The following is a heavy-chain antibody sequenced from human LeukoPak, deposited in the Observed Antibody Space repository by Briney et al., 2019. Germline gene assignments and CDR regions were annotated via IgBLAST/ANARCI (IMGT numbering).Heavy chain of an antibody. CDR2: IYHSGSA. V-gene: IGHV4-30-2*01. CDR1: GGSISSGGYY. Sequence: PSQTLSLTCTVSGGSISSGGYYWSWIRQPPGKGLEWIGYIYHSGSAYYNPSLKSRVTISVDRSKNQFSLKLSSVTAADTAVYSCARVRKGVTMVRGEVYFDYWGQGTLVTVSS. D-gene: IGHD3-10*01. CDR3: ARVRKGVTMVRGEVYFDY. J-gene: IGHJ4*02.